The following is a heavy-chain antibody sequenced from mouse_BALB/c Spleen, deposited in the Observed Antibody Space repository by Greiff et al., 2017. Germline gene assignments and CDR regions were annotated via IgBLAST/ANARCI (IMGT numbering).Heavy chain of an antibody. V-gene: IGHV7-3*02. CDR3: ARDMNGNYKGYAMDY. CDR2: IRNKANGYTT. Sequence: EVQLVESGGGLVQPGGSLRLSCATSGFTFTDYYMSWVRQPPGKALEWLGFIRNKANGYTTEYSASVKGRFTISRDNSQSILYLQMNTLRAEDSATYYCARDMNGNYKGYAMDYWGQGTSGTVSS. CDR1: GFTFTDYY. D-gene: IGHD2-1*01. J-gene: IGHJ4*01.